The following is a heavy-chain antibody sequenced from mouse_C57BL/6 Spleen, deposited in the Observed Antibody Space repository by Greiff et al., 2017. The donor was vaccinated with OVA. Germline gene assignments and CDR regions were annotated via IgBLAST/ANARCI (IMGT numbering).Heavy chain of an antibody. CDR1: GYTFTSYW. J-gene: IGHJ3*01. CDR3: ARSGDYDYGFAY. Sequence: QVQLQQPGAELVRPGSSVKLSCKASGYTFTSYWMHWVKQRPIQGLEWIGNIDPSDSETHYNQKFKDKATLTVDKSSSTAYMQLSSLTSENSAVYYCARSGDYDYGFAYWGQGTLVTVSA. V-gene: IGHV1-52*01. CDR2: IDPSDSET. D-gene: IGHD2-4*01.